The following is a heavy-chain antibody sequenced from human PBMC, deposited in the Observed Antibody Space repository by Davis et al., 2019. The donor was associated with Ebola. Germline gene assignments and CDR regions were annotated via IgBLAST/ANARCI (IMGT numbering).Heavy chain of an antibody. CDR2: INPNSGGT. CDR1: GYTFTGHY. Sequence: ASVKVSCKASGYTFTGHYMHWVRQPPGQGLEWMGWINPNSGGTDYAQKFQGRVTMTRDTSINTAYMELSRLRSDDTAVYYCARGVDSGSYYGAFDIWGQGTMVTVSS. J-gene: IGHJ3*02. CDR3: ARGVDSGSYYGAFDI. D-gene: IGHD1-26*01. V-gene: IGHV1-2*02.